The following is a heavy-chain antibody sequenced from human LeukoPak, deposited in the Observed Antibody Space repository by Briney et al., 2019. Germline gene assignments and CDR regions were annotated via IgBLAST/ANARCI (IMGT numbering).Heavy chain of an antibody. D-gene: IGHD2-2*02. J-gene: IGHJ4*02. V-gene: IGHV3-21*01. CDR2: ISSSSSYI. CDR3: ARELYLDY. Sequence: GGSLSLSCAASGFTFSSFTMNWVRQAPGKGLEWVSSISSSSSYIYYADSVKGRFTISRDNAKNSLFLQMNSLRAEDTAAYYCARELYLDYWGQGTLVTVSS. CDR1: GFTFSSFT.